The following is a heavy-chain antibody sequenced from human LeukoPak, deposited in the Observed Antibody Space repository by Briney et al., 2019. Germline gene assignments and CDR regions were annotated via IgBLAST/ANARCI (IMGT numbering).Heavy chain of an antibody. D-gene: IGHD3-22*01. V-gene: IGHV3-23*01. CDR1: GFTFSSYG. J-gene: IGHJ3*02. CDR2: ISGSGDNT. CDR3: ERKEAYFPYYYDSSVAFDI. Sequence: PGGSLRLSCAASGFTFSSYGMSWVRQAPGKGLEWVSGISGSGDNTNYADSVKGRVTISRDNSKNTLSLQMSSLRVEDTAVYYCERKEAYFPYYYDSSVAFDIWGQGTMVTVSS.